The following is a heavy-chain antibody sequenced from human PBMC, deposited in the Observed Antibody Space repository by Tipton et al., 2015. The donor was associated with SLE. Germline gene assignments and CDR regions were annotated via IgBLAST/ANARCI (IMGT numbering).Heavy chain of an antibody. V-gene: IGHV3-74*01. Sequence: SLRLSCAASGFTFNTYSMNWVRQAPGKGLVWVSRINTDGSATNYADSVKGRSTISRDNAKNTVYLEMNSLRDEDSAVYYCARDRDYSVDYWGQGTLATVSS. CDR1: GFTFNTYS. CDR3: ARDRDYSVDY. D-gene: IGHD2-15*01. J-gene: IGHJ4*02. CDR2: INTDGSAT.